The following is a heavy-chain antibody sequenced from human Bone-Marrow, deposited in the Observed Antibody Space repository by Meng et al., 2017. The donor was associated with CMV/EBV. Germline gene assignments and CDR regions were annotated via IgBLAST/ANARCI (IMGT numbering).Heavy chain of an antibody. CDR2: LNHSGST. J-gene: IGHJ4*02. CDR1: GRSFSCSY. V-gene: IGHV4-34*01. CDR3: ARGYCSSTSCYRDFDY. Sequence: YGRSFSCSYWSWIRQPPGKGLEWFGELNHSGSTNYNPSLKSRVTISVDTSKNQFSLKLSSVTAADTAVYYCARGYCSSTSCYRDFDYWGQGTLVTVSS. D-gene: IGHD2-2*01.